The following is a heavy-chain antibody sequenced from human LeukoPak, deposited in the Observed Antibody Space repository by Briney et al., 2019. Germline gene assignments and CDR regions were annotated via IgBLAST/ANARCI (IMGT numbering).Heavy chain of an antibody. Sequence: GGSLRLSCAASGFTVSSNYMSWVRQAPGKGLEWVSAISGSGGSTYYADSVKGRFTISRDNSKNTLYLQMNSLRAEDTAVYYCAKWGSYPKDYWGQGTLVTVSS. CDR2: ISGSGGST. V-gene: IGHV3-23*01. CDR3: AKWGSYPKDY. D-gene: IGHD1-26*01. J-gene: IGHJ4*02. CDR1: GFTVSSNY.